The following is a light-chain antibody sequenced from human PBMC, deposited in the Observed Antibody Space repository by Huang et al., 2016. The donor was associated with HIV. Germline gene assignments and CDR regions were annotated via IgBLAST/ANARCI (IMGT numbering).Light chain of an antibody. V-gene: IGKV3-11*01. J-gene: IGKJ4*01. CDR1: QSVNNS. Sequence: EIVLTQSPATLSLSPGERATLSCRASQSVNNSLGWYQQKPGQAPRLLIYDTSTRATCGPARVSGSGSGTAFTLTISGLEPEDFAVYYGQQRSNLLTFGGGTKVEI. CDR3: QQRSNLLT. CDR2: DTS.